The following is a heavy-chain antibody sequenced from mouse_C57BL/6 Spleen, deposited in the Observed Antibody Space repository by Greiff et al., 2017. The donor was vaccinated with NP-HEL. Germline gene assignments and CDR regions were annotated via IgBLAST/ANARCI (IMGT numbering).Heavy chain of an antibody. CDR3: AKAYYSNYGLAY. CDR1: GYTFTGYW. D-gene: IGHD2-5*01. Sequence: QVQLQQSGAELMKPGASVKLSCKATGYTFTGYWIEWVKQRPGHGLEWIGGVLPGSGSTNYNEKLKGKATFTADTSSHTAYMHLSSLTTDDSAIYFCAKAYYSNYGLAYWGQGTLVTVSA. J-gene: IGHJ3*01. V-gene: IGHV1-9*01. CDR2: VLPGSGST.